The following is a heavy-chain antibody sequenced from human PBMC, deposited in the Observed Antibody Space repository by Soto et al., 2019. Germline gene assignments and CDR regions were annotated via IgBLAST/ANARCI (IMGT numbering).Heavy chain of an antibody. D-gene: IGHD3-9*01. Sequence: PGGSLRLSCAASGFTFSDYYMSWIRQAPGKGLEWVSYISSSSSYTNYADSVKGRFTISRDNAKNSLYLQMKSLRAEDTAVYYCARDADILTGSDAFDIWGQGTMVTVSS. V-gene: IGHV3-11*05. CDR1: GFTFSDYY. CDR3: ARDADILTGSDAFDI. CDR2: ISSSSSYT. J-gene: IGHJ3*02.